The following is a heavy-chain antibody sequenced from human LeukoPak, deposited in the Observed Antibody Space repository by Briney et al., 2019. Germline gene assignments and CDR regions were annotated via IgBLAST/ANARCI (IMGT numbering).Heavy chain of an antibody. Sequence: PGGSLRLSCAASGFTFSRNWMHWVRQAPGKGLVWVSRINSDGSSTTYADSVKGRFTISRDNAKNTLYLQMHSLRAEDTAVYYCARHVAGGLVDYWGQGTLVTVSS. CDR1: GFTFSRNW. CDR3: ARHVAGGLVDY. J-gene: IGHJ4*02. CDR2: INSDGSST. V-gene: IGHV3-74*01. D-gene: IGHD2-15*01.